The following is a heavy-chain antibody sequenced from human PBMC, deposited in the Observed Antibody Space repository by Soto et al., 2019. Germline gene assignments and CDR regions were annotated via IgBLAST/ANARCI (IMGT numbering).Heavy chain of an antibody. CDR3: AKGSSAARPYYFDY. J-gene: IGHJ4*02. V-gene: IGHV3-23*01. CDR2: IGGSGTTT. Sequence: GGSLRLSCAASGFTFSSYFMSWVHQAPGKGLEWVSAIGGSGTTTYHADSVKGRFTISRDNSKNTLYLQMDTLRAEDTAVYYCAKGSSAARPYYFDYWGQGILVTVSS. D-gene: IGHD2-2*02. CDR1: GFTFSSYF.